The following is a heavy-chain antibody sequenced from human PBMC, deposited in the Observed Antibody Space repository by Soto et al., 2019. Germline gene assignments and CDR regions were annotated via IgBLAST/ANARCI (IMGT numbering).Heavy chain of an antibody. CDR3: ASLDLGGAPDY. D-gene: IGHD3-10*01. CDR1: GFTFSSYS. Sequence: EVQLVESGGGLVQPGGSLRLSCAASGFTFSSYSMNWVRQAPGKGLEWVSYISSSSSTIYYADSVKGRFTISRDNARNSLYLQMKSRRDEDTAVYYCASLDLGGAPDYWGQGTMVTVSS. V-gene: IGHV3-48*02. J-gene: IGHJ4*02. CDR2: ISSSSSTI.